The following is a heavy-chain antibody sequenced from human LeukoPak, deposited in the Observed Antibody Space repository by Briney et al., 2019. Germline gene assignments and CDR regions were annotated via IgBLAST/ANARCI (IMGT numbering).Heavy chain of an antibody. V-gene: IGHV4-59*01. Sequence: PSETLSLTCTVSGDSISSYYWSRIRQPPGKRLEWIGYIYYSGSTNYNPSLKSRLTISLDTSKNQFSLKLSSVTAADTAVYYCARVLNPWFGEFAFDYWGQGALVIVSS. CDR3: ARVLNPWFGEFAFDY. J-gene: IGHJ4*02. CDR2: IYYSGST. D-gene: IGHD3-10*01. CDR1: GDSISSYY.